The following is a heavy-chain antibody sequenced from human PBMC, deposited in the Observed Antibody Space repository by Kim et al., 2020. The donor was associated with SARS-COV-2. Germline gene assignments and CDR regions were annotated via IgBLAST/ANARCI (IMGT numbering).Heavy chain of an antibody. J-gene: IGHJ4*02. CDR3: VKEPLNGY. V-gene: IGHV3-64D*09. Sequence: GTITYYADSVKGRFIISRDNSKKELYLQLNSLRPEDTAVYYCVKEPLNGYWGQGTLVTVSS. CDR2: GTIT.